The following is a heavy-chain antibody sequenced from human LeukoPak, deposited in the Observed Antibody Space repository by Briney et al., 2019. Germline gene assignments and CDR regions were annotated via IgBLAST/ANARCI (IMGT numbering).Heavy chain of an antibody. V-gene: IGHV4-38-2*02. Sequence: SETLSLTCTVSGYSISSGYYWGWIRQPPGKGLEWIGSIYHSGSTYYNPSLKSRVTISVDTSKNQFSLKLSSVTAADTAVYFCVRVSSGSYHYYYMDFWGKGTTVTVS. J-gene: IGHJ6*03. CDR1: GYSISSGYY. D-gene: IGHD3-22*01. CDR3: VRVSSGSYHYYYMDF. CDR2: IYHSGST.